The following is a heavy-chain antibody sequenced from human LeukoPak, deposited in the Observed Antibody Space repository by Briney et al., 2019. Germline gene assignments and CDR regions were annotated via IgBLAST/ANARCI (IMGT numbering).Heavy chain of an antibody. J-gene: IGHJ4*02. V-gene: IGHV4-34*01. CDR1: GGSFSGYY. Sequence: PSETLSLTCAVYGGSFSGYYWSWIRQPPGKGLEWIGEINHSGSTNYNPSLKSRVTISVDTSKNQFSLKLSSVTAADTAVYYCARGLKYYYDSSGYPPLGYWGQGTLVAVSS. CDR2: INHSGST. D-gene: IGHD3-22*01. CDR3: ARGLKYYYDSSGYPPLGY.